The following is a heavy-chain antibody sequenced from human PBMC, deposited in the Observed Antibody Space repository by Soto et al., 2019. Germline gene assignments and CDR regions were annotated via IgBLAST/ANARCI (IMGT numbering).Heavy chain of an antibody. Sequence: QVQLVESGGGVVQPGRSLRLSCAASGFTFSSYGMHWVRQAPGKGLEWVAVISYDGLSKYYTDSVKGRFTISRDNSENTLYLQMDSLRAEDTAVYYCAKDQWTLIYCGSTSCYTEFDNWGQGTLVTVSS. D-gene: IGHD2-2*02. J-gene: IGHJ4*02. CDR2: ISYDGLSK. V-gene: IGHV3-30*18. CDR1: GFTFSSYG. CDR3: AKDQWTLIYCGSTSCYTEFDN.